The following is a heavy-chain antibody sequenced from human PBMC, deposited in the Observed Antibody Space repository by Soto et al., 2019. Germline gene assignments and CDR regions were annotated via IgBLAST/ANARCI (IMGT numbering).Heavy chain of an antibody. CDR1: GFIFRSTA. D-gene: IGHD3-16*01. V-gene: IGHV3-23*01. CDR3: AAVMGSDYDYVWGSLTFDD. J-gene: IGHJ4*02. CDR2: ISGSGVST. Sequence: EVELLESGGGLSPPGGSLRLSCAASGFIFRSTAMAWVRQAPGKGLEWVSHISGSGVSTYFSDSVKGRFTISRDNCNNTLYHQMNSLRAEDTAVYCCAAVMGSDYDYVWGSLTFDDWGQGTLVTVSS.